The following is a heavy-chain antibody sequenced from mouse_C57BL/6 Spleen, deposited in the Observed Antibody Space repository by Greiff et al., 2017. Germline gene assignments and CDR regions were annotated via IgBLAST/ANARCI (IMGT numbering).Heavy chain of an antibody. D-gene: IGHD1-1*01. CDR2: IYPGGGGT. V-gene: IGHV1-54*01. J-gene: IGHJ2*01. CDR3: ARSYYCSSPFDY. Sequence: VQLQQSGAELVRPGTSVKVSCKASGYAFTNYLIEWVKQRPGQGLEWIGVIYPGGGGTNYNEKFKGKATLTADNSSSAAYMQRSSLTDEDSAVYFCARSYYCSSPFDYWGQGTTLTVSS. CDR1: GYAFTNYL.